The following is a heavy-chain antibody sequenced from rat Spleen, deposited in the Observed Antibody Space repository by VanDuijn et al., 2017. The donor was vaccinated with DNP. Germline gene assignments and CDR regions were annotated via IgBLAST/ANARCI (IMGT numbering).Heavy chain of an antibody. CDR2: IGYDGSST. CDR3: AREGYYSGDRAMDA. Sequence: EVQLVKSGGGLVQPGRSLKLSCAASGFTFSDYNMAWVRQAPKKGLEWVATIGYDGSSTYYRDSVKGRFTISRDNAKSTLYLQMDSLRSEDTATYYCAREGYYSGDRAMDAWGQGTSVTVSS. CDR1: GFTFSDYN. D-gene: IGHD1-1*01. V-gene: IGHV5-7*01. J-gene: IGHJ4*01.